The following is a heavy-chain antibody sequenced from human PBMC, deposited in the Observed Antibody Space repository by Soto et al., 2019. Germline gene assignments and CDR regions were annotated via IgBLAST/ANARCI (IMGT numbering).Heavy chain of an antibody. CDR1: GFTFGDYA. V-gene: IGHV3-49*03. D-gene: IGHD3-16*02. CDR2: IRSKAYGGTT. J-gene: IGHJ3*02. CDR3: TRARDMITFGGVIARDAFDI. Sequence: HPGGSLRLSCTASGFTFGDYAMSWFRQAPGKGLEWVGFIRSKAYGGTTEYAASVKGRFTISRDDSKSIAYLQMNSLKTEDTAVYYCTRARDMITFGGVIARDAFDIWGQGTMVTVSS.